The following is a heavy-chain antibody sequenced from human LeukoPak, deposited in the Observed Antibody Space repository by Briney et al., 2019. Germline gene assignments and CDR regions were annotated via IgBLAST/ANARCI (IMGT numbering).Heavy chain of an antibody. CDR2: MYYGGST. CDR3: TRGGEMATVDF. J-gene: IGHJ4*02. Sequence: SSETLSFTCTVSGGSISSYYWSWIRQPPGKGLEWIGYMYYGGSTNYNPYFRSRVTIAADTSKNQFSLKLSSVTTADTAVYYCTRGGEMATVDFWGQGTLVTVSS. CDR1: GGSISSYY. V-gene: IGHV4-59*01. D-gene: IGHD5-24*01.